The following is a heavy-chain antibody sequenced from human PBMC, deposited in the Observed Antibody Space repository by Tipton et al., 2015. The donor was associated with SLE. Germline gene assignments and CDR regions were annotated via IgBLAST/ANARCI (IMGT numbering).Heavy chain of an antibody. V-gene: IGHV4-4*07. D-gene: IGHD2/OR15-2a*01. CDR2: IYTSGST. CDR3: ARVWLNNAFDI. Sequence: TLSLTCTVSGGSFSSYSWGWIRQPAAKGLEWVGRIYTSGSTDDNPSLKSRVTMSVDMSKNQIFLQMTSVTAADTAVYFCARVWLNNAFDIWGQGTRVTVSS. CDR1: GGSFSSYS. J-gene: IGHJ3*02.